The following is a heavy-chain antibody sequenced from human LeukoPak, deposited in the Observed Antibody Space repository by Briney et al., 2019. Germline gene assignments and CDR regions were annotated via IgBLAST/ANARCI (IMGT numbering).Heavy chain of an antibody. J-gene: IGHJ4*02. CDR1: GFTFTTYG. CDR2: ISWNSGSI. CDR3: AKDISPTVTPAYFGY. V-gene: IGHV3-9*03. Sequence: GGSLRLSCAASGFTFTTYGMHWVRQAPGKGLEWVSGISWNSGSIGYADSVKGRFTISRDNAKNSLYLQMNSLRAEDMALYYCAKDISPTVTPAYFGYWGQGTLVTVSS. D-gene: IGHD4-17*01.